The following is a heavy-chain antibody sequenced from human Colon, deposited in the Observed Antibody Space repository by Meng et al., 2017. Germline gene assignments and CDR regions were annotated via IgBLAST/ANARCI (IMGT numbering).Heavy chain of an antibody. CDR1: CGSSRRDTST. CDR2: INHSGST. D-gene: IGHD1-1*01. J-gene: IGHJ5*02. V-gene: IGHV4-31*03. CDR3: ARGLNEGGLAHNWFDP. Sequence: VTPSQNLSLSSTVPCGSSRRDTSTGAGIRPDPGKGLEWIGIINHSGSTYYNPSLKSRVTMSLDTSKQQFSLKLISVTAADTAVYFCARGLNEGGLAHNWFDPWGQGTLVTVSS.